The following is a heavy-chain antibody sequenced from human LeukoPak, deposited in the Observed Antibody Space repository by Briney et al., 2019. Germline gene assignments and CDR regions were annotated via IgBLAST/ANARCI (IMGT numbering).Heavy chain of an antibody. Sequence: GGSLRLSCAASGFTFSSYSMNWVRQAPGKGLEWVSSISGNNNYIYYADSVGGRFTISRDNARDSLFLQMDSLRAEDTAVYYCARDPHNPGPIDYWGQGTLVTVSS. V-gene: IGHV3-21*01. CDR1: GFTFSSYS. J-gene: IGHJ4*02. CDR2: ISGNNNYI. CDR3: ARDPHNPGPIDY.